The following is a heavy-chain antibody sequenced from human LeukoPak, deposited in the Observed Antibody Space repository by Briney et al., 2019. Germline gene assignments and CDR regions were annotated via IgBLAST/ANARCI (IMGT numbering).Heavy chain of an antibody. CDR3: ARDRLHVLRYFDWLSS. CDR1: GATFSSYA. D-gene: IGHD3-9*01. Sequence: GASVKVSRKAAGATFSSYAISWVRQAPGQALEWMGGIIPIFGTANYAQKFQGRVTITADESTSTAYMELSSLRSEDTAVYYCARDRLHVLRYFDWLSSWGQGTLVTVSS. CDR2: IIPIFGTA. V-gene: IGHV1-69*13. J-gene: IGHJ5*01.